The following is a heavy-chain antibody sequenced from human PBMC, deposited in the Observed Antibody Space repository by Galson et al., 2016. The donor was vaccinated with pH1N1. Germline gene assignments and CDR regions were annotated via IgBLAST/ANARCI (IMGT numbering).Heavy chain of an antibody. V-gene: IGHV1-46*01. D-gene: IGHD3-10*01. CDR2: IDPSGVTT. CDR1: GYTFSSFY. J-gene: IGHJ4*02. Sequence: SVKVSCKASGYTFSSFYMHWVRQAPGQGHEWMGIIDPSGVTTIYAQKFQGRVTLTRDTSTRTVYMELTSLRSEDTAVYYCARDAGSYYGYSDYWGQGTLVTVSS. CDR3: ARDAGSYYGYSDY.